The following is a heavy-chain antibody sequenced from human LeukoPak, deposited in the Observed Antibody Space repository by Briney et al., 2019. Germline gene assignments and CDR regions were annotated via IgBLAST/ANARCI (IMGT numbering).Heavy chain of an antibody. V-gene: IGHV3-48*03. CDR1: GFTFSSYE. D-gene: IGHD3-10*01. J-gene: IGHJ4*02. CDR2: ISSSGSTI. Sequence: GGSLRLSCEASGFTFSSYEMNWVRQAPGKGLEWVSYISSSGSTIYYADSVKGRFTISRDNAKNSLYLQMNSLRAEDTAVYYCASIAMVRGVIIFDYWGQGTLVTVSS. CDR3: ASIAMVRGVIIFDY.